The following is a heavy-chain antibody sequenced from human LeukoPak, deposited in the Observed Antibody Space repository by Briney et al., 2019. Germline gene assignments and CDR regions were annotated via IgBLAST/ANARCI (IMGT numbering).Heavy chain of an antibody. J-gene: IGHJ3*01. CDR2: ITGSSSTT. CDR3: GRDPNGDYVGAFEF. D-gene: IGHD4-17*01. Sequence: PGGSLRLSCAGSGFTFSTFAMTWVRRAPGKGLEWLSSITGSSSTTYYADSVKGRFSISRGNSRNTLYLHMNTLRADDTAVYYCGRDPNGDYVGAFEFWGQGTTVTVSS. CDR1: GFTFSTFA. V-gene: IGHV3-23*01.